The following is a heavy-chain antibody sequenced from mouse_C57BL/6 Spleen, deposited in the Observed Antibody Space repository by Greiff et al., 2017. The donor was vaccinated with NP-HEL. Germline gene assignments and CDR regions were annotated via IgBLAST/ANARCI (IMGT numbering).Heavy chain of an antibody. CDR1: GYTFTDHT. CDR2: IYPRDGST. CDR3: ARSDAGYSPYYFDY. J-gene: IGHJ2*01. V-gene: IGHV1-78*01. D-gene: IGHD2-3*01. Sequence: VQLQESDAELVKPGASVKISCKVSGYTFTDHTIHWMKQRPEQGLEWIGYIYPRDGSTKYNEKFKGKATLTADKSSSTAYMQLNSLTSDASAVYFCARSDAGYSPYYFDYWGQGTTLTVSS.